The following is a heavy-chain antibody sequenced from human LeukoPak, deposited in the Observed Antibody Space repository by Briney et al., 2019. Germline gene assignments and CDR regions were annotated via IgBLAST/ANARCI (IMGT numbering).Heavy chain of an antibody. CDR1: GYTFTSYY. V-gene: IGHV1-46*01. Sequence: ASVKVSCKASGYTFTSYYMHWVRQAPGQRLEWMGIINPSGGGTSYAQKFQGRVTMTRDTSTSTVYMELSSLRSEDTAVYYCARGDIVLMVYANEGPYYFDYWGQGTLVTVSS. CDR2: INPSGGGT. J-gene: IGHJ4*02. D-gene: IGHD2-8*01. CDR3: ARGDIVLMVYANEGPYYFDY.